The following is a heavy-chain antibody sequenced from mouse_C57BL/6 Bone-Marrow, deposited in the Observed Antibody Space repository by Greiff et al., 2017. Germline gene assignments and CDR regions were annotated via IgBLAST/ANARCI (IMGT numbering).Heavy chain of an antibody. D-gene: IGHD1-1*01. CDR2: IWSDGST. CDR3: AGHVYGGSYAMDY. V-gene: IGHV2-6-1*01. Sequence: VHLVESGPGLVAPSQSLSITCTVSGFSLTSYGVHWVRQPPGKGLEWLVVIWSDGSTTYNSAPKSSLSISKDNSKSHVFLQMLSLQTADTAMYFGAGHVYGGSYAMDYWGQGTSVTVSS. CDR1: GFSLTSYG. J-gene: IGHJ4*01.